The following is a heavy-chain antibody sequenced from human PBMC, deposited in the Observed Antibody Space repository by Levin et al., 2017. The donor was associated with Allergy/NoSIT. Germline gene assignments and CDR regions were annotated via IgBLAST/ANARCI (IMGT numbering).Heavy chain of an antibody. V-gene: IGHV3-15*01. D-gene: IGHD6-19*01. Sequence: GGSLRLSCAASGFTFSNAWMSWVRQAPGKGLEWVGRIKSKTDGGTTDYAAPVKGRFTISRDDSKNTLYLQMNSLKTEDTAVYYCTTESGWYSSGWYSDYWGQGTLVTVSS. CDR1: GFTFSNAW. CDR3: TTESGWYSSGWYSDY. J-gene: IGHJ4*02. CDR2: IKSKTDGGTT.